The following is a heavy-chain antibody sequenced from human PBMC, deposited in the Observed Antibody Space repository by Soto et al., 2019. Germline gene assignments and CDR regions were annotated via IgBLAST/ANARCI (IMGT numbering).Heavy chain of an antibody. V-gene: IGHV3-30*18. J-gene: IGHJ6*02. CDR2: ISYDGSNK. D-gene: IGHD3-10*01. CDR3: AKDLLPWGSGSYYNVDYYYGMDV. CDR1: GFTFSSYG. Sequence: PGGSLRLSCAASGFTFSSYGMHWVRQAPGKGLEWVAVISYDGSNKYYADSVKGRFTISRDNSKNTLYLQMNSLRAEDTAVYYCAKDLLPWGSGSYYNVDYYYGMDVWGQGTTVTVSS.